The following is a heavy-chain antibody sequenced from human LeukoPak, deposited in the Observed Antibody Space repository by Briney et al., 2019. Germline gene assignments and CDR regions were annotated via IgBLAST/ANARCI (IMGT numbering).Heavy chain of an antibody. J-gene: IGHJ5*02. D-gene: IGHD3-9*01. V-gene: IGHV3-7*01. Sequence: GGSLRLSCAASGFTFSSYWMSWVRQAPGKGLEWVANIKQDGSEKYYLDSVKGRFTISRDNAKNLLYLQMNSLRTEDTALYYCARGGTELVTPTSWGQGTLVTVSS. CDR3: ARGGTELVTPTS. CDR2: IKQDGSEK. CDR1: GFTFSSYW.